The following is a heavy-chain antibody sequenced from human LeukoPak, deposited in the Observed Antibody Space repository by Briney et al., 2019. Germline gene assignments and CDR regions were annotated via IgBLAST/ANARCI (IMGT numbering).Heavy chain of an antibody. J-gene: IGHJ6*03. V-gene: IGHV1-69*05. CDR2: IILIFGTA. CDR3: ASSPVVVASSGYYYYYMDV. D-gene: IGHD3-22*01. CDR1: GGTFSSYA. Sequence: SVKVSCKASGGTFSSYAISWVRQAPGQGLEWMGGIILIFGTANYAQKFQGRVTITTDESTGTAYMELSSLRSEDTAVYYCASSPVVVASSGYYYYYMDVWGKGTTVTVSS.